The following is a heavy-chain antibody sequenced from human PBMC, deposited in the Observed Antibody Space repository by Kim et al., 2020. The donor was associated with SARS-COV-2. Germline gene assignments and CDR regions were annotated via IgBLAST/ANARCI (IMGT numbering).Heavy chain of an antibody. V-gene: IGHV5-51*01. CDR3: ARDLGGGLSLDY. J-gene: IGHJ4*02. D-gene: IGHD3-10*01. Sequence: RSSPSLQGQVTISADKSISTAYLQWSSLKASDTAMYYCARDLGGGLSLDYWGQGTLITVSS.